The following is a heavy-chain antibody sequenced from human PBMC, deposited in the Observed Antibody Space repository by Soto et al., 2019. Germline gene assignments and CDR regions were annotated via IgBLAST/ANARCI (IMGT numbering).Heavy chain of an antibody. CDR1: GDSIDSTSYY. J-gene: IGHJ5*02. CDR2: IHYTGST. D-gene: IGHD4-17*01. V-gene: IGHV4-30-4*01. Sequence: TLSLTCTVSGDSIDSTSYYWSWVRQPPGKGLQWIGYIHYTGSTYYNPSLKSRVTISVDTSKNQFSLKLTSVTAADTAVYYCARGAATVTPGWFDPWGQGTLVTVSS. CDR3: ARGAATVTPGWFDP.